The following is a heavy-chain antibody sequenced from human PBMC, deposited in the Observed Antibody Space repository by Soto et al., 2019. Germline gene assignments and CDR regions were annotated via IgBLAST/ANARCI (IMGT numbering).Heavy chain of an antibody. CDR3: ATTIAARPDYFDY. D-gene: IGHD6-6*01. V-gene: IGHV1-69*01. CDR2: IIPIFGTA. J-gene: IGHJ4*02. Sequence: QVQLVQSGAEVKTPGSSVKVACKASGGTFSSYAISWVRQAPGQGLEWMGGIIPIFGTANYAQKFQGRVTITADEYTSTAYMELSSLISEDTDEYYCATTIAARPDYFDYWGQGTLVTVSS. CDR1: GGTFSSYA.